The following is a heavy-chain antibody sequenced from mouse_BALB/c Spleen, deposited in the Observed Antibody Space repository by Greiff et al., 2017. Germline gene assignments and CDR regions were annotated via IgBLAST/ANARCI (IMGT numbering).Heavy chain of an antibody. CDR3: AAYDYDDDYYAMDY. D-gene: IGHD2-4*01. Sequence: QVQLQQSGPGLVAPSQSLSITCTVSGFSLTSYGVHWVRQPPGKGLEWLGVIWAGGSTNYNSALMSRLSISKDNSKSQVFLKMNSLQTDDTAMYYCAAYDYDDDYYAMDYWGQGTSVTVSS. CDR2: IWAGGST. CDR1: GFSLTSYG. J-gene: IGHJ4*01. V-gene: IGHV2-9*02.